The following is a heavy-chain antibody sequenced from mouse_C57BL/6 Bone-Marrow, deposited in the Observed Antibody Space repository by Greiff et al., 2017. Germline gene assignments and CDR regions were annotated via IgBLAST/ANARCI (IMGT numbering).Heavy chain of an antibody. V-gene: IGHV3-6*01. CDR2: ISYDGSN. J-gene: IGHJ2*01. CDR1: GYSITSGYY. CDR3: AREANYYGSSPYYFDY. Sequence: DVKLQESGPGLVKPSQSLSLTCSVTGYSITSGYYWNWIRQFPGNKLEWMGYISYDGSNNYNPSLKNRISITRDTSKNQFFLKLNSVTTEDTATYYCAREANYYGSSPYYFDYWGQGTTLTVSS. D-gene: IGHD1-1*01.